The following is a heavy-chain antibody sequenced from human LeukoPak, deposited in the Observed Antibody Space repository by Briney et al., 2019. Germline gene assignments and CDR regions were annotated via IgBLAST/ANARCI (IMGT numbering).Heavy chain of an antibody. CDR1: GYTFTSYY. J-gene: IGHJ6*02. CDR2: INPSGGST. CDR3: ARDRGVVPAARSGRRYYYYYYGMDV. V-gene: IGHV1-46*01. D-gene: IGHD2-2*01. Sequence: ASVTLSCKASGYTFTSYYMHWVRQAPGQGLEWMGIINPSGGSTSYAQKFQGRVTITRDTSTSTVYMELSSLRSEDTAVYYCARDRGVVPAARSGRRYYYYYYGMDVWGQGTTVTVPS.